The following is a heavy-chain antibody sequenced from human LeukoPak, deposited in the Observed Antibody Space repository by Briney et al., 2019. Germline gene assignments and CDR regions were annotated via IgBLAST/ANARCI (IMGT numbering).Heavy chain of an antibody. CDR2: ISSSSSYI. V-gene: IGHV3-21*01. CDR1: GFTFSSYS. J-gene: IGHJ4*02. Sequence: GGSLRLSCAASGFTFSSYSMNWVRQAPGKGLEWVSSISSSSSYIYYADSVKGRFTISRDNAKNSLYLQMNSLRAEDTAVYYCARDHGDGWYGGNFDYWGQGTLVTVSS. CDR3: ARDHGDGWYGGNFDY. D-gene: IGHD6-19*01.